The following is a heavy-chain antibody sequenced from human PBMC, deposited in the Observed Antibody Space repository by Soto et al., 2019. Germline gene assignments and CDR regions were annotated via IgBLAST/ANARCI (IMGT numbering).Heavy chain of an antibody. V-gene: IGHV4-30-2*01. CDR3: ARVPGP. J-gene: IGHJ5*02. CDR2: IYHSGST. Sequence: QLQLQESGSGLVKLSQTLYLTCAVSGGSISSVGDSWSWIRQPPGKGLEWIGYIYHSGSTYYNPSLKSRVTISVDRSKNQFSLKLSSVTAADTAVYYCARVPGPWGQGTLVTVSS. D-gene: IGHD7-27*01. CDR1: GGSISSVGDS.